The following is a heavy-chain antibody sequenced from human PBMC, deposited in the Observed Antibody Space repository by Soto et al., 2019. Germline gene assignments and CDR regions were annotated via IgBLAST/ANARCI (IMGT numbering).Heavy chain of an antibody. CDR1: GGTFSSYT. V-gene: IGHV1-69*02. Sequence: SVKVSCKASGGTFSSYTISWVRQAPGQGLEWMGRIIPILGIANYAQKFQGRVTITADKSTSTAYMELSSLRSEDTAVYYCARLFVVVPAAIDNWFDPWGQGTLVTSPQ. D-gene: IGHD2-2*01. CDR3: ARLFVVVPAAIDNWFDP. J-gene: IGHJ5*02. CDR2: IIPILGIA.